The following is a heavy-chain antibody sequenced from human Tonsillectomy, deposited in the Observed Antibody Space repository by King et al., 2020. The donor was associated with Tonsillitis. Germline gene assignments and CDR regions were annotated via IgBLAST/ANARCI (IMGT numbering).Heavy chain of an antibody. D-gene: IGHD6-19*01. CDR2: IYHSGST. CDR3: AREDSSGWGQYYYYYYGMDV. CDR1: GGSISSSNW. J-gene: IGHJ6*02. V-gene: IGHV4-4*02. Sequence: QLQESGPGLVKPSGTLSLTCAVSGGSISSSNWWSWVRQPPGKGLEWIGEIYHSGSTNYNPTLKSRVTISVDKSKNQFSLKLSSVNAADTAVYYCAREDSSGWGQYYYYYYGMDVWGQGTTVTVSS.